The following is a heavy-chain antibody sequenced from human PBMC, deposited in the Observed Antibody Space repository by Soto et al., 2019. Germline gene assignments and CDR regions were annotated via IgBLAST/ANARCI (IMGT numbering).Heavy chain of an antibody. CDR3: ARRVSYGYFRYFDN. CDR2: TNGNLGTG. CDR1: VGTFSSYP. J-gene: IGHJ4*02. D-gene: IGHD5-18*01. Sequence: QVQLVQSGAEVKKPGSSVKVSCKASVGTFSSYPISWVRQAPGQGLEWMGGTNGNLGTGNYAQKFQGRLTITTDTSTTTDYMELSSLRSEDTAVYYCARRVSYGYFRYFDNWGQGTLVTVSS. V-gene: IGHV1-69*06.